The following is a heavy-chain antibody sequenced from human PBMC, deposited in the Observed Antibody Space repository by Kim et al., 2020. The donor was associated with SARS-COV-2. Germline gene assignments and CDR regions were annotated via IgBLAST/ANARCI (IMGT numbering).Heavy chain of an antibody. CDR1: GFTFSAYW. D-gene: IGHD6-13*01. Sequence: GGSLRLSCVASGFTFSAYWMSWVRQAPGKGLEWVANIKQDGSEKYYVDSVKGRFTISRDNAKNSLYLQMNSLRTEDTAVYYCAREARSVAAAFLFYYYGMDVWGQGTTVTVSS. V-gene: IGHV3-7*01. J-gene: IGHJ6*02. CDR3: AREARSVAAAFLFYYYGMDV. CDR2: IKQDGSEK.